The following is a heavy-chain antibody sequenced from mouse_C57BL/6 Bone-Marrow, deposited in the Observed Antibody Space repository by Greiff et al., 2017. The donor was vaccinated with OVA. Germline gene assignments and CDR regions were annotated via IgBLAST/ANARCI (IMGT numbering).Heavy chain of an antibody. J-gene: IGHJ1*03. Sequence: VQLQQSGAELVRPGASVKLSCTASGFNIKDDYMHWVKQRPEQGLEWIGWIDPENGDTEYASKFQGKATITADTSSNTAYLQLSSLTSEDTAVYYCTTWTTVVLSYWYFDVWGTGTTVTVSS. CDR3: TTWTTVVLSYWYFDV. V-gene: IGHV14-4*01. D-gene: IGHD1-1*01. CDR1: GFNIKDDY. CDR2: IDPENGDT.